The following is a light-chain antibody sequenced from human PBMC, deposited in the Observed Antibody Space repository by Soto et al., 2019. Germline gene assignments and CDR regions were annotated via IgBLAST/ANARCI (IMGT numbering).Light chain of an antibody. CDR3: QQYGSSLSWT. J-gene: IGKJ1*01. CDR1: QSVSSSY. CDR2: GAS. V-gene: IGKV3-20*01. Sequence: EIVLTQSPGTLSLSPGERATLSCRASQSVSSSYLAWYQQKPGQAPRLLIYGASSRATGIPDRFSGSGSGTDFTLTISRLKPEDFAVYYCQQYGSSLSWTFGQGTKVEIK.